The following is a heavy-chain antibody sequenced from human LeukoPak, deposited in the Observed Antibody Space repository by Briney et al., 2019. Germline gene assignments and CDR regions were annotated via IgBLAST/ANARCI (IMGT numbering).Heavy chain of an antibody. D-gene: IGHD1-20*01. Sequence: PGGSLRPSCAASGFTLSDHYIDWVRQAPGKGLEWVSTISGSASSTYNAESVRGRFTVSRDNSKNTLSLQMNSLTAEDTAVYFCAKGVTATRPDYFDNWGQGTLVSVSS. V-gene: IGHV3-23*01. CDR3: AKGVTATRPDYFDN. J-gene: IGHJ4*02. CDR2: ISGSASST. CDR1: GFTLSDHY.